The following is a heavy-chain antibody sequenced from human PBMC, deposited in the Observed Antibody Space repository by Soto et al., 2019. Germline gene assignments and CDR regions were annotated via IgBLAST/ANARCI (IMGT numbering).Heavy chain of an antibody. CDR3: ALDSYGSRHIAPDAFDI. Sequence: QLQLQESGPGLVKPSETLSLTCTVSGGSISSSSYYWGWIRQPPGKGLEWIGIIYYSGSTYYNPALKSRVTLSVDTSKNQFSLKLSSVTAADTAVYYCALDSYGSRHIAPDAFDIWGQGTMVTVSS. V-gene: IGHV4-39*01. J-gene: IGHJ3*02. CDR2: IYYSGST. D-gene: IGHD5-18*01. CDR1: GGSISSSSYY.